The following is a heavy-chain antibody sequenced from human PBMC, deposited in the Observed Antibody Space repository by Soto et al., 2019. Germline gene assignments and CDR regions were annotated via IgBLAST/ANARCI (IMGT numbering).Heavy chain of an antibody. V-gene: IGHV3-21*01. Sequence: EVQLVESGGGLVKPGGSLRLSCAASGFTFSSYSMNWVRQAPGKGLEWVSSISSSSSYIYYADSVKGRFTISRDNAKNSLYMQMNSLRAEDTAVYYCARDKSSSLDYWGQGTLVTVSS. D-gene: IGHD6-13*01. CDR2: ISSSSSYI. CDR3: ARDKSSSLDY. CDR1: GFTFSSYS. J-gene: IGHJ4*02.